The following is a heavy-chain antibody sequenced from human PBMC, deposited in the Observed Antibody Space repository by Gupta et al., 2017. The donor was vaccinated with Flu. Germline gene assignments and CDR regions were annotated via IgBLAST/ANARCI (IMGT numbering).Heavy chain of an antibody. Sequence: EVQLVESGGGLAQPGGSLGLSCAASGFSLGDHYMDWVRQTPGKGLEGVGLIKDKGNGYTTEYAASVEGRFTISRDDSKNSLYLQMNSLKAEDTAIYYRARVPTFGNYLDFWGQGTLVSVSS. CDR3: ARVPTFGNYLDF. CDR1: GFSLGDHY. J-gene: IGHJ4*02. CDR2: IKDKGNGYTT. V-gene: IGHV3-72*01. D-gene: IGHD3-10*02.